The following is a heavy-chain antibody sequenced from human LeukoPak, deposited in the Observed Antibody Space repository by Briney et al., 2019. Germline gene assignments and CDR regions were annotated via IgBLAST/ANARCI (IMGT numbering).Heavy chain of an antibody. CDR1: GGSISSGDYY. Sequence: SQTLPLTCTVSGGSISSGDYYCSWIRQPPGECLEWLGYIYYSGSTYYNPSLKSQVTISVDTSKNQCSLKLSSATAADTAVYYCARDGYYYGSGSYPRRVLWGQGTLVTVSS. V-gene: IGHV4-30-4*08. D-gene: IGHD3-10*01. CDR3: ARDGYYYGSGSYPRRVL. CDR2: IYYSGST. J-gene: IGHJ4*02.